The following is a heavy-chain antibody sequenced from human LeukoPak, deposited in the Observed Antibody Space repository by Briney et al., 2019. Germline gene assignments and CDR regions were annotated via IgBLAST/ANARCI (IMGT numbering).Heavy chain of an antibody. CDR2: INSNGGST. Sequence: GGSLRLSCAASGFXFSSYAMHWVRQAPGKGLEYVSTINSNGGSTYYANSVKGRFTISRDNSKNTLYLQMGSLRAEDMAVYYCARGEELSRYFDYWGQGILVTVSS. CDR1: GFXFSSYA. J-gene: IGHJ4*02. V-gene: IGHV3-64*01. CDR3: ARGEELSRYFDY. D-gene: IGHD3-10*01.